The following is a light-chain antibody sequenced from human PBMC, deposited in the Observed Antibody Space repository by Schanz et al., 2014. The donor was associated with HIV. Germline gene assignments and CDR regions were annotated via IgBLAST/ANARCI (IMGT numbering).Light chain of an antibody. J-gene: IGLJ3*02. Sequence: QSALTQPASVSGSPGQSITISCSGTSSDVGSYNYVSWYQQHPGKAPKLMIYEVSKRPSGVPDRFSGSKSGNTASLTISGLQAEDEADYYCCSYAGSYTFGVFGGGTKLTVL. V-gene: IGLV2-11*01. CDR3: CSYAGSYTFGV. CDR2: EVS. CDR1: SSDVGSYNY.